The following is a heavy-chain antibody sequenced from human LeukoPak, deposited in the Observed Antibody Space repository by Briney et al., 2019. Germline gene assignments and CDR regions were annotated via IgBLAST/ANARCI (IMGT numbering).Heavy chain of an antibody. CDR1: GFTFSMYA. Sequence: GGSLRLSCAASGFTFSMYAMNWVRQAPGKGLWWVSGISGSGGSTYYADSVKGRFTISRDNSKNTLYLQMNSLRADDTAVYHCAKGRKSYYYGMDVWGQGITVTVSS. D-gene: IGHD1-14*01. J-gene: IGHJ6*02. CDR2: ISGSGGST. CDR3: AKGRKSYYYGMDV. V-gene: IGHV3-23*01.